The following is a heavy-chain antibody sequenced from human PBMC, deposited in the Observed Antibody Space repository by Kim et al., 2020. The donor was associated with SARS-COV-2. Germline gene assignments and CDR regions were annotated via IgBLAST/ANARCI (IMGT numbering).Heavy chain of an antibody. D-gene: IGHD3-9*01. J-gene: IGHJ6*02. V-gene: IGHV1-24*01. CDR3: ATGANPPADWLLSCYYYYGMDV. Sequence: ASVKVSCKVSGYTLTELSMHWVRQAPGKGLEWMGGFDPEDGETIYAQKFQGRVTMTEDTSTDTAYMELSSLRSEDTAVYYCATGANPPADWLLSCYYYYGMDVWGQGTTVTVSS. CDR1: GYTLTELS. CDR2: FDPEDGET.